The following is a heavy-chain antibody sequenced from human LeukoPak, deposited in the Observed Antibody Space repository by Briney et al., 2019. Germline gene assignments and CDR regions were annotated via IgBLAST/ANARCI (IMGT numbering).Heavy chain of an antibody. V-gene: IGHV3-48*03. J-gene: IGHJ4*02. D-gene: IGHD4-17*01. CDR1: GFTFSSSE. CDR2: ISSGGSTI. Sequence: TGGSLRLSCAAYGFTFSSSEMNWVRQAPAKGLEWVSYISSGGSTIYYADSVKGRFTISRDNAKNSLYLQMNSLRAEDTAVYYCARLAVTRYFDYWGQGTLVTVSS. CDR3: ARLAVTRYFDY.